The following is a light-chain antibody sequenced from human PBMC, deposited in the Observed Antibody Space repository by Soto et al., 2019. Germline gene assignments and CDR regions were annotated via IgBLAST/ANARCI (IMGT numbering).Light chain of an antibody. Sequence: EIVMTQSPATLSVSPGERATLSCRASQSVSSNLAWYQQKPDQAPRLLFYGASTRATGIPARFSGTGSGTDFTLTISNLQSEDFAVYYCQQSNKWPYTFGQGTKLEIK. V-gene: IGKV3-15*01. J-gene: IGKJ2*01. CDR2: GAS. CDR1: QSVSSN. CDR3: QQSNKWPYT.